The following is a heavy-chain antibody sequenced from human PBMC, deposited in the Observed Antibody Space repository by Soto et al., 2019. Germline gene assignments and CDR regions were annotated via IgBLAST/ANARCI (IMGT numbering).Heavy chain of an antibody. D-gene: IGHD3-22*01. V-gene: IGHV3-33*01. CDR2: IWYDGSNK. CDR1: GFTFSSYG. Sequence: GGSLRLSCAASGFTFSSYGMHWVRQAPGKGLEWVAVIWYDGSNKYYADSVKGRFTISRDNSKNTLYLQMNSLRAEDTAVYYCARDVYDSSGTHYYYGMDVWGQGTTVTVSS. CDR3: ARDVYDSSGTHYYYGMDV. J-gene: IGHJ6*02.